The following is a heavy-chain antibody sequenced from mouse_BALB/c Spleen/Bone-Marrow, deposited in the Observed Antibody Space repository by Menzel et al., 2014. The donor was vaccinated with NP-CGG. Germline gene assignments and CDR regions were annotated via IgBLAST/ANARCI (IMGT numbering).Heavy chain of an antibody. CDR2: IDPANGNT. CDR3: ASYYYGSSGFAY. V-gene: IGHV14-3*02. Sequence: VQLQQSGAELVKPGASVKLSCTASGFNTKDTYMHWVKQRPEQGLEWIGRIDPANGNTKYDPKFQGKATITADTSSNTAYLQLSSRTSEDTAVYYCASYYYGSSGFAYWGQGTLVTVSA. D-gene: IGHD1-1*01. CDR1: GFNTKDTY. J-gene: IGHJ3*01.